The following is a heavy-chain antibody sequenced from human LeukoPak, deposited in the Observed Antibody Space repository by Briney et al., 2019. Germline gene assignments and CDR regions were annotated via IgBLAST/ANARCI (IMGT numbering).Heavy chain of an antibody. D-gene: IGHD1-26*01. V-gene: IGHV1-2*04. CDR3: ARSPSRGLLDPLFDY. CDR2: INPNSGGT. CDR1: GYTFTGYY. J-gene: IGHJ4*02. Sequence: ASVKVSCTASGYTFTGYYMHWVRQAPGQGLEWMGWINPNSGGTNYAQKFQGWVTMTRDTSISTAYMELSRLRSDDTAVYYCARSPSRGLLDPLFDYWGQGTLVTVSS.